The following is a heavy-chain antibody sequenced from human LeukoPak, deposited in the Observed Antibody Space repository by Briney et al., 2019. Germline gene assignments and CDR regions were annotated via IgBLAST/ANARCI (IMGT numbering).Heavy chain of an antibody. CDR2: IYHSGST. CDR3: ARQRDYDFWSGVYYYYYMDV. Sequence: PSETLSLTCAVSGYSISSGYYWGWIRQPPGKGLEWIGSIYHSGSTYYNPSPKSRVTISVDTSKNQFSLKLSSVTAADTAVYYCARQRDYDFWSGVYYYYYMDVWGKGTTVTVSS. CDR1: GYSISSGYY. J-gene: IGHJ6*03. V-gene: IGHV4-38-2*01. D-gene: IGHD3-3*01.